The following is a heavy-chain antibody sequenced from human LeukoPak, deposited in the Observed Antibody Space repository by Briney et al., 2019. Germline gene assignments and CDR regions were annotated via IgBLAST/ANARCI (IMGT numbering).Heavy chain of an antibody. Sequence: SETLSLTCTVSGGSISSYYWSWIRQPPGKGLEWIGYIYYSGSTNYTPSLKSRVTISVDTSKNQFSLKLSSVTAADTAVYYCARHKSGGRLNWFDPWGQGTLVTVSS. CDR1: GGSISSYY. CDR2: IYYSGST. J-gene: IGHJ5*02. CDR3: ARHKSGGRLNWFDP. D-gene: IGHD2-15*01. V-gene: IGHV4-59*08.